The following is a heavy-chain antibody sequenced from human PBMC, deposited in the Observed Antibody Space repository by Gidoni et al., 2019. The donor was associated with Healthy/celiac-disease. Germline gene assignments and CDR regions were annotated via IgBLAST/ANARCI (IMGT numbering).Heavy chain of an antibody. V-gene: IGHV3-33*01. D-gene: IGHD2-15*01. CDR3: AREGGNSCSGGSCYSDAFDI. Sequence: QVQLVESGGGLVQPGRSLCLSCAASGFPFSSSGMHWVRQAPGKGLEWVAVIWYDGSKKYYADSVKGRFTISRDNSKNTLYLQMNSLRAEDTAVYYCAREGGNSCSGGSCYSDAFDIWGQGTMVTVSS. J-gene: IGHJ3*02. CDR1: GFPFSSSG. CDR2: IWYDGSKK.